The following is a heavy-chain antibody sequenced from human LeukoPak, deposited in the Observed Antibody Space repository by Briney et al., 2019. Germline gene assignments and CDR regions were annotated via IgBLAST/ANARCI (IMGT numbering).Heavy chain of an antibody. D-gene: IGHD2-15*01. J-gene: IGHJ4*02. V-gene: IGHV3-30*02. Sequence: GGSLGLSCAASGFTLRTYGMHWVRQAPGKGLEWVAFIRNDESNKYYADSVKGRFTISRDNSKNTLYLQMNSLRAEDTAVYFCAKVIGGSSAWYARGFDYWGQGTLVTVSS. CDR2: IRNDESNK. CDR3: AKVIGGSSAWYARGFDY. CDR1: GFTLRTYG.